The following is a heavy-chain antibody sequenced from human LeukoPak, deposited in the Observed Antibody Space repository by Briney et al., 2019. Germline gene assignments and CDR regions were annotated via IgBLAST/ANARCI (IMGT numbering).Heavy chain of an antibody. CDR2: IYTSGST. V-gene: IGHV4-4*07. Sequence: SETLSLTCTVSGGSISSYYWSWIRQPAGKGLEWIGRIYTSGSTNYNPSLKSRVTMSVDTSKNQFSLKLSSVTAADTAVYYCARESVWAAWFGDDAFDIWGQGTMVTVSS. D-gene: IGHD3-10*01. CDR3: ARESVWAAWFGDDAFDI. J-gene: IGHJ3*02. CDR1: GGSISSYY.